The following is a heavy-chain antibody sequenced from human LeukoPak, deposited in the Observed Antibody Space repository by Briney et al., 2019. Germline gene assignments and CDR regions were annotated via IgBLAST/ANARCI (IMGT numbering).Heavy chain of an antibody. CDR3: ATGSSVRGVNYFDY. CDR2: IYYSGST. V-gene: IGHV4-39*07. J-gene: IGHJ4*02. Sequence: SETLSLTCTVSGGSISSSSYYWGWIRQPPGKGLEWIGSIYYSGSTYYNPSLKSRVTISVDTSKNQFSLKLSSVTAADTAVYYCATGSSVRGVNYFDYWGQGTLVTVSS. D-gene: IGHD3-10*01. CDR1: GGSISSSSYY.